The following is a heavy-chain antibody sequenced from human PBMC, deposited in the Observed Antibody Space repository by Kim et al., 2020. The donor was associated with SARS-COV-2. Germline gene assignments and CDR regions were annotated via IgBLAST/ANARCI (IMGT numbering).Heavy chain of an antibody. J-gene: IGHJ4*02. V-gene: IGHV5-51*01. Sequence: IYSPSFQGQDTIAADKSISTAYLQWSSLKASDTAMYYCARTGGSYYDLDYWGQGTLVTVSS. D-gene: IGHD1-26*01. CDR3: ARTGGSYYDLDY.